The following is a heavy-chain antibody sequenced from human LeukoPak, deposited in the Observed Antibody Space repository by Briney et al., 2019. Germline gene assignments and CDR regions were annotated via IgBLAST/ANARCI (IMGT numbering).Heavy chain of an antibody. J-gene: IGHJ4*02. CDR3: ARVRGYSYGLFDY. V-gene: IGHV4-39*07. D-gene: IGHD5-18*01. CDR1: GDSVSSSGYY. Sequence: SETLSLTCTVSGDSVSSSGYYWGWIRQPPGKGLEWIGSISYRGNTYYNPSLKSRVTISVDTSKNQFSLKLSSVTAADTAVYYCARVRGYSYGLFDYWGQGTLVTVSS. CDR2: ISYRGNT.